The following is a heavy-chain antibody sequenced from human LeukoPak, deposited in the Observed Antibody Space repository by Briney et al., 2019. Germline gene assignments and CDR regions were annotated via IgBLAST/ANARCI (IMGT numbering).Heavy chain of an antibody. CDR2: INHSGST. Sequence: SETLSLTCAVSGGSISSGGYYWSWIRQPPGKGLEWIGEINHSGSTNYNPSLKSRVTISVDTSKNQFSLKLSSVTAADTAVYYCARVPRGYYDYVWGSYRQGYLDYWGQGTLVTVSS. CDR1: GGSISSGGYY. D-gene: IGHD3-16*02. V-gene: IGHV4-34*01. J-gene: IGHJ4*02. CDR3: ARVPRGYYDYVWGSYRQGYLDY.